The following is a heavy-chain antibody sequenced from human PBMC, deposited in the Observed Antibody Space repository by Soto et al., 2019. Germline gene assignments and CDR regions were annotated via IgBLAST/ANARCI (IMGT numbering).Heavy chain of an antibody. V-gene: IGHV4-39*01. CDR1: GGSISSSSYY. CDR3: ARQIGRLRNWFDP. Sequence: SETLSLTCTVSGGSISSSSYYWGWIRQPPGKGLEWIGSIYYSGSTYYNPSLKSRVTISVDTSKNQFSLKLSSVTAADTAVYYCARQIGRLRNWFDPWGQGTLVTVSS. J-gene: IGHJ5*02. CDR2: IYYSGST. D-gene: IGHD4-17*01.